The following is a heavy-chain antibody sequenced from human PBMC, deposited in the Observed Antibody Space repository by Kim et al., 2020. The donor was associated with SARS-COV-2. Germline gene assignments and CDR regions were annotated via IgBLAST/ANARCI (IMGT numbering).Heavy chain of an antibody. CDR3: ARDSENIVNPGYFQH. Sequence: SETLSLTCTVSGGSISSGGYYWSWIRQHPGKGLEWIGYIYYSGSTYYNPSLKSRVTISVDTSKNQFSLKLSSVTAADTAVYYCARDSENIVNPGYFQHWGQGTLVTVSS. CDR1: GGSISSGGYY. CDR2: IYYSGST. V-gene: IGHV4-31*03. J-gene: IGHJ1*01. D-gene: IGHD2-15*01.